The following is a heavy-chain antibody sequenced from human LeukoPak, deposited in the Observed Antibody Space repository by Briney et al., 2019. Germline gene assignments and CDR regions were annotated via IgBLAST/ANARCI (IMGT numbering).Heavy chain of an antibody. CDR1: GFTFDDYA. CDR2: ISWNSGSI. J-gene: IGHJ4*02. V-gene: IGHV3-9*01. D-gene: IGHD2-15*01. CDR3: ARENAWSRDC. Sequence: PGGSLRLSCAASGFTFDDYAMHWVRQAPGKGLEWVSGISWNSGSIGYADSVKGRFTISRDDAKNSLDLQMNSLRTEDTAVYYCARENAWSRDCWGQGTLVTVPS.